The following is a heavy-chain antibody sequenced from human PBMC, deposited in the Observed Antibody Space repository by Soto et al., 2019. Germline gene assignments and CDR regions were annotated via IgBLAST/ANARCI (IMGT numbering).Heavy chain of an antibody. CDR2: ITDNSGKI. J-gene: IGHJ4*02. CDR3: ANLGVAAPFDY. V-gene: IGHV3-23*01. Sequence: GGSLRLSCAASGFTFSRFVMSWVRQAPGKGLEWVSTITDNSGKIYYADSVKGRFTISRDNSKNTPYLQMNSLRGEDTAVYYCANLGVAAPFDYWGQGTLVTVSS. CDR1: GFTFSRFV. D-gene: IGHD6-19*01.